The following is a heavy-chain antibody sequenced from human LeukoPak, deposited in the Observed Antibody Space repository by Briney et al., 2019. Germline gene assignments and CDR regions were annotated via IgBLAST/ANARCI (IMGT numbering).Heavy chain of an antibody. D-gene: IGHD3-10*01. V-gene: IGHV1-46*01. CDR2: INPSGGST. CDR1: GYTFTGYY. Sequence: ASVKVSCKASGYTFTGYYMQWVRQAPGQGLEWMGIINPSGGSTSYAQRFQGRLTVSRDTSTSTVYMELSSLTSEDTAAYYCARGASGGTGDWFDLWGQGTLVTVSS. J-gene: IGHJ5*02. CDR3: ARGASGGTGDWFDL.